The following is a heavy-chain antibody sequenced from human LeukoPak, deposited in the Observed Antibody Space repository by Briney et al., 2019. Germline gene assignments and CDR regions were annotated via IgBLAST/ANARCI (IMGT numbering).Heavy chain of an antibody. Sequence: SVKVSCKASGGTFSSYAISWVRQAPGQGLEWMGRIIPIFGIANYAQKFQGRVTITADKSTSTAYMELSSLRSEDTAVYYCARDDGDRYNSNWGQGTLVSVSS. V-gene: IGHV1-69*04. CDR3: ARDDGDRYNSN. CDR1: GGTFSSYA. J-gene: IGHJ4*02. CDR2: IIPIFGIA. D-gene: IGHD5-24*01.